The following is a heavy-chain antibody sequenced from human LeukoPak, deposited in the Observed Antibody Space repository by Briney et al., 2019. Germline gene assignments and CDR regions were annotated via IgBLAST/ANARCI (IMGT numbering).Heavy chain of an antibody. CDR1: GYTFTSYG. V-gene: IGHV1-18*01. D-gene: IGHD6-19*01. CDR3: ARDWAPVVAGTGSILF. Sequence: EASVKVSCKASGYTFTSYGISWVRQAPGQGLEWMGWISAYNGNTNYAQKLQGRVTMTTDTSTSTAYMELRSLRSDDTAVYYCARDWAPVVAGTGSILFWGQGTLVTVSS. CDR2: ISAYNGNT. J-gene: IGHJ4*02.